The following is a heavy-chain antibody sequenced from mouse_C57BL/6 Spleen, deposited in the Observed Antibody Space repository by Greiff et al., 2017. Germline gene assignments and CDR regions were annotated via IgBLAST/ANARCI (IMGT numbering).Heavy chain of an antibody. Sequence: VKVVESGPGLVAPSQSLSITCTVSGFSLTSYAISWVRQPPGKGLEWLGVIWTGGGTNYYSALKSRLSISKDNSKSQVFLKMNRLQTDDTARYXCARNSAITTVPYYYAMDYWGQGTSVTVSS. CDR1: GFSLTSYA. J-gene: IGHJ4*01. V-gene: IGHV2-9-1*01. CDR3: ARNSAITTVPYYYAMDY. D-gene: IGHD1-1*01. CDR2: IWTGGGT.